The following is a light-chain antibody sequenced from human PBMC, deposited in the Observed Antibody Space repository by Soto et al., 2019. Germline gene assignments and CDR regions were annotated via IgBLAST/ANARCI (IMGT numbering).Light chain of an antibody. CDR2: EVT. CDR1: SSDVGNYNR. V-gene: IGLV2-18*02. CDR3: SSYTSSSTGV. J-gene: IGLJ3*02. Sequence: QSALTQPPSVSGSPGQSVAISCTGTSSDVGNYNRVSWYQQPPGTAPKLLIYEVTKRPSGVPDRFSGSQSGSTASLTISGLQAEDEADYYCSSYTSSSTGVFGGGTKLTVL.